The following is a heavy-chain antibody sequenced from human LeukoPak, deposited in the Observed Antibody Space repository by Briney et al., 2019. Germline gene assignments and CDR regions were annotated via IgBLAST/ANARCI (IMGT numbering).Heavy chain of an antibody. Sequence: GGSLRLSCVASGFTFTNTWMTWVRQAPGKGLEWVAVIWYDGSNKYYADSVKGRFTISRDNSKNTLYLQMNSLRAEDTAVYYCARSGPPRYCSSTSCYDEYYFDYWGQGTLVTVSS. CDR2: IWYDGSNK. CDR1: GFTFTNTW. V-gene: IGHV3-33*08. CDR3: ARSGPPRYCSSTSCYDEYYFDY. J-gene: IGHJ4*02. D-gene: IGHD2-2*01.